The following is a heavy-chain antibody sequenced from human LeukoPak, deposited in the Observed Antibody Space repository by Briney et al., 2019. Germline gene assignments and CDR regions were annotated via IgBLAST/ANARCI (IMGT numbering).Heavy chain of an antibody. CDR1: GYTFTKYA. CDR3: AMTRGSGSSYY. CDR2: ISAHNGNT. D-gene: IGHD3-10*01. V-gene: IGHV1-18*01. J-gene: IGHJ4*02. Sequence: ASVKVSCKASGYTFTKYAVNWVRQAPGQGLEWMGWISAHNGNTKSAQNFQGRVTMTTDTSTTTAYMELRSLRSDDTAVYFCAMTRGSGSSYYWGQGTLVTVSS.